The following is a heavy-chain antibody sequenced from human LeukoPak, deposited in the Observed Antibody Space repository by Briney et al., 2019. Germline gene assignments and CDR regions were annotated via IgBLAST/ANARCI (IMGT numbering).Heavy chain of an antibody. CDR1: GGSINNYC. CDR3: ARGLFQWPARVDY. CDR2: FDNSGST. Sequence: SETLSLTCTVSGGSINNYCWSWIRQPPGKGLEWIGFFDNSGSTNYNPSLKSRVTISVDTSKNQVSLKLNSVTATDTAVYYCARGLFQWPARVDYWGQGALVTVSS. V-gene: IGHV4-59*08. D-gene: IGHD6-19*01. J-gene: IGHJ4*02.